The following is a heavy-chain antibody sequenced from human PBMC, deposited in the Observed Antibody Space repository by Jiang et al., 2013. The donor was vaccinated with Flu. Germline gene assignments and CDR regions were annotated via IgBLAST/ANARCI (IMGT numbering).Heavy chain of an antibody. CDR2: IIPIIDIV. D-gene: IGHD4-11*01. CDR3: ARTGHAYSDYFYGLDV. V-gene: IGHV1-69*04. CDR1: GGTFSDNA. J-gene: IGHJ6*02. Sequence: GAEVKKPGSSVKVSCKASGGTFSDNAIFWVRQAPGQGLEWIGRIIPIIDIVHYSQKFQARVTLTADTSTSTAYMELSSLRSEDTAVYFCARTGHAYSDYFYGLDVWGQ.